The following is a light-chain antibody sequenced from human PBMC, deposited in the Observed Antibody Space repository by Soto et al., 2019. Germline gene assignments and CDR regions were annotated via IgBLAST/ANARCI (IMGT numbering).Light chain of an antibody. CDR2: DAS. Sequence: EIVLTQSPATLSLSPGERATLSCRASQSVSSYLAWYQQKPGQAPRLLIYDASNRATGIPARFSGSGSGTDFTLTISSLEPEDFAVYYCQQSMGFTFGPGTKVDIK. J-gene: IGKJ3*01. V-gene: IGKV3-11*01. CDR3: QQSMGFT. CDR1: QSVSSY.